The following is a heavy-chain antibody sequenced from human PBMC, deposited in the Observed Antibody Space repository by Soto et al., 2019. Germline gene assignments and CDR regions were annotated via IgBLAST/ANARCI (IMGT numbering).Heavy chain of an antibody. CDR2: INHSGST. CDR3: ARGPSVVWRTTRRFDY. Sequence: SETLSLTCAVYGGSFSGYYWSWIRQPPRKGLEWIGEINHSGSTNYNPSLKSRVTISVDTSKNQFSLKLSSVTAADTAVYYCARGPSVVWRTTRRFDYWGQGTLVTVSS. J-gene: IGHJ4*02. CDR1: GGSFSGYY. V-gene: IGHV4-34*01. D-gene: IGHD1-7*01.